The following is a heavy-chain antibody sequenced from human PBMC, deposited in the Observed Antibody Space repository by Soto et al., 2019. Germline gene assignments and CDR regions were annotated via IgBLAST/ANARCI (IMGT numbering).Heavy chain of an antibody. CDR1: GGSISSSNW. D-gene: IGHD3-10*01. Sequence: SETLSLTCAVSGGSISSSNWWSWVRQPPGKGLEWIGEIYHSGSTNYNPSLKSRVTISVDKSKNQFSLKLSSVTAADTAVYYCARGRNYYGSGARSYGMDVWGQGTTVTVSS. V-gene: IGHV4-4*02. J-gene: IGHJ6*02. CDR2: IYHSGST. CDR3: ARGRNYYGSGARSYGMDV.